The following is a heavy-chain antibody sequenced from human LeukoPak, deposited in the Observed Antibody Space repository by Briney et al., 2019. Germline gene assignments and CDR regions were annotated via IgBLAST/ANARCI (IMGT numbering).Heavy chain of an antibody. V-gene: IGHV3-23*01. CDR3: AKVLRGTYYYFDH. D-gene: IGHD1-26*01. Sequence: GGSLRLSCAASGFTFKNYAMNWVRQAPGKGLEWVSALSGSANSKYYADSVRGRFTISRDNSKHTLGLQMNSLRAEDTAKYFCAKVLRGTYYYFDHWGMGTLVTVSS. CDR1: GFTFKNYA. CDR2: LSGSANSK. J-gene: IGHJ4*02.